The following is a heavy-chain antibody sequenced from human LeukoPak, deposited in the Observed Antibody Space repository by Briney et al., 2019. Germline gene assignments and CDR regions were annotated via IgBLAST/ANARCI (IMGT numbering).Heavy chain of an antibody. Sequence: SETLSLTCTVSGGSISSYYWSWIRQPPGKGLEWIGYIYYSGSTNYNPSLKSRVTISVDTSKNQFSLKLSSVTAADTAVYYCARDTGYSSSWDGNWFDPWGQGTLVTVSS. CDR3: ARDTGYSSSWDGNWFDP. J-gene: IGHJ5*02. CDR1: GGSISSYY. D-gene: IGHD6-13*01. V-gene: IGHV4-59*13. CDR2: IYYSGST.